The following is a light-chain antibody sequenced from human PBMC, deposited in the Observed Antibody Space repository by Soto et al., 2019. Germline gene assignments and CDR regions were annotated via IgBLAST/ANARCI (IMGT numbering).Light chain of an antibody. CDR3: QQYERQPYT. Sequence: PSTLSASIGDRVTITCRASQNVDRWLAWYQQKAGKAPKLLIYKASSLESGVPPRFSGRGSGTEFTLTINGLQPDDFAGYYCQQYERQPYTFGQGTRLEIK. J-gene: IGKJ5*01. CDR2: KAS. V-gene: IGKV1-5*03. CDR1: QNVDRW.